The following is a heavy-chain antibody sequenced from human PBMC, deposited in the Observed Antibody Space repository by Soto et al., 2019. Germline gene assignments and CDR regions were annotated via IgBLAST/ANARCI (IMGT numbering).Heavy chain of an antibody. J-gene: IGHJ6*02. CDR1: GGSISSYY. CDR2: IYYSGGT. V-gene: IGHV4-59*01. CDR3: ARDLGPRYYYGMDV. Sequence: SETLSLTCTVSGGSISSYYWSWIRQPPGKGLEWIGYIYYSGGTNYNPSLKSRVTISVDTSKNQFSLKLSSVTAADTAVYYCARDLGPRYYYGMDVWGQGTTVTVSS.